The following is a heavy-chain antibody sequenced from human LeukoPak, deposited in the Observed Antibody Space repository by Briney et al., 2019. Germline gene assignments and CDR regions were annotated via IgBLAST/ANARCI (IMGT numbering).Heavy chain of an antibody. CDR3: ARGRKITIFGVVIIKHNWFDP. CDR2: IYNTGST. CDR1: GGSVTSYY. Sequence: TPSETLSLTCTVSGGSVTSYYWNWIRQPAGKGLEWVGRIYNTGSTWYNPSLKSRVTISVDTSKNQFSLKLSSVTAADTAVYYCARGRKITIFGVVIIKHNWFDPWGQGTLVTVSS. D-gene: IGHD3-3*01. V-gene: IGHV4-4*07. J-gene: IGHJ5*02.